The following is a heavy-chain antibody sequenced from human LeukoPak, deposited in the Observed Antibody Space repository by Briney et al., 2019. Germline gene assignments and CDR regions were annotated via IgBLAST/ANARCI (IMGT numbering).Heavy chain of an antibody. CDR3: ARDRPVLRFLEWSEYDAFDI. CDR2: ISAYNGNT. J-gene: IGHJ3*02. CDR1: GYTFTSYG. V-gene: IGHV1-18*01. Sequence: GASVKVSCKASGYTFTSYGISWVRQAPGQGLEWMGWISAYNGNTNYAQKLQGRVTMTTDTSTSTAYMELRSLRSDDTAVYYCARDRPVLRFLEWSEYDAFDIWGQGTMVTVSS. D-gene: IGHD3-3*01.